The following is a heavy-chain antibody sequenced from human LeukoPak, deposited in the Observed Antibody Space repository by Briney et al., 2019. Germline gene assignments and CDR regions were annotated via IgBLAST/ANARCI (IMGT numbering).Heavy chain of an antibody. D-gene: IGHD3-22*01. V-gene: IGHV4-38-2*01. CDR2: IYHSGST. J-gene: IGHJ3*02. CDR3: ARYMIATGEGAFDI. Sequence: SETLSLTCAVSGYSISSGYYWGWIRQPPGKGLEWIGSIYHSGSTYYNPSLKSRVTISVDTSKNQFSLKLSSVTAADTAVYYCARYMIATGEGAFDIWGQGTMVTVSS. CDR1: GYSISSGYY.